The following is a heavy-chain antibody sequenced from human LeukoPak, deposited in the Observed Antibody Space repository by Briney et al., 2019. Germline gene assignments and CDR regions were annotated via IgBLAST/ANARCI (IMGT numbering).Heavy chain of an antibody. D-gene: IGHD2-21*01. CDR3: ASGPPAVGMFDY. Sequence: GRALRLSCAASGFTLSSYAMHGVCPAPGERLEGVVVISYDGSNEYYADSVNGRFTISRDNSKNTLYLQMNNLRGQDAAVYSCASGPPAVGMFDYWGQGTLVTVSS. J-gene: IGHJ4*02. CDR2: ISYDGSNE. CDR1: GFTLSSYA. V-gene: IGHV3-30*04.